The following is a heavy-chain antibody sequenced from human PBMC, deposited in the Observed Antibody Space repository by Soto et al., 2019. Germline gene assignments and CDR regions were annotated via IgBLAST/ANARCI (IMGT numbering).Heavy chain of an antibody. J-gene: IGHJ4*02. Sequence: PGGSLGLSCAASGFTFSGYTMNWVGQAPGKGLEWVSSISGSSGFIYYTDSVKGRFTISRDNARNALYLQMNSLRAEDTAVYYCARHGKPGVGDLYFDFWGQGALVTVSS. CDR3: ARHGKPGVGDLYFDF. D-gene: IGHD3-10*01. CDR1: GFTFSGYT. CDR2: ISGSSGFI. V-gene: IGHV3-21*01.